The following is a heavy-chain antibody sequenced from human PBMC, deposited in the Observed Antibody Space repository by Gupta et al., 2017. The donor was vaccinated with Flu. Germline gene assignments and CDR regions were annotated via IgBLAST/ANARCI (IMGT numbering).Heavy chain of an antibody. CDR3: ADLWFGEFFA. J-gene: IGHJ5*02. CDR2: ISSSGIST. D-gene: IGHD3-10*01. Sequence: EVQLLESGGGLVQPGGSLRLSCTASGFTFISYAMSWVRQAPGKGLEWVSSISSSGISTFYADSVKGRFTASRDNSKRTLYLQMDSLRAEDTATYFCADLWFGEFFAWGQGTLVTVSS. V-gene: IGHV3-23*01. CDR1: GFTFISYA.